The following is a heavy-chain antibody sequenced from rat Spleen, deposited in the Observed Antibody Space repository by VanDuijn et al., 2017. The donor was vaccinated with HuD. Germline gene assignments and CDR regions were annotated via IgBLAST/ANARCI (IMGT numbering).Heavy chain of an antibody. Sequence: EVQLVETGGGLVQPGRSLKLSCVASGFTFSSYWMYWIRQAPGKGLEWVSSINTDGGSTYYPDSVKGRFTISRDNAENTVYLQMNSLRSEDTATYYCAKPTTEDYFDYWGQGVMVTVSS. CDR1: GFTFSSYW. V-gene: IGHV5-58*01. CDR3: AKPTTEDYFDY. J-gene: IGHJ2*01. D-gene: IGHD1-11*01. CDR2: INTDGGST.